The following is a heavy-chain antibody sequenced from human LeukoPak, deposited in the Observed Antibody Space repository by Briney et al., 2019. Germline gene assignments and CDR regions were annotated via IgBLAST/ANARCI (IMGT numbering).Heavy chain of an antibody. J-gene: IGHJ4*02. D-gene: IGHD3-22*01. CDR3: ASYDSSGYYSGLIDY. CDR1: GFTFSSYA. V-gene: IGHV3-23*01. Sequence: GGSLRPSCAALGFTFSSYAMSWVRRAPGKGLEWGSAISVGGGSTYYADSVKGRFTISRDNTKNTLYLQMNSLIAEDTAVYYCASYDSSGYYSGLIDYWGQGTLVTVSS. CDR2: ISVGGGST.